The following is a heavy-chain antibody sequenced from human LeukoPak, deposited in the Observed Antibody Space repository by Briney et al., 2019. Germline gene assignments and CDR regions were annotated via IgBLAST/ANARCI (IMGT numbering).Heavy chain of an antibody. D-gene: IGHD3-22*01. V-gene: IGHV4-34*01. Sequence: SETLSLTCAVYGGSFSGYYWSWIRQPPGKGLERIGEINHSGSTNYNPSLKSRVTISVDTSKNQFSLKLSSVTAADTAVYHCARLVYDSRGYYFDYWGQGTLVTVSS. CDR3: ARLVYDSRGYYFDY. J-gene: IGHJ4*02. CDR1: GGSFSGYY. CDR2: INHSGST.